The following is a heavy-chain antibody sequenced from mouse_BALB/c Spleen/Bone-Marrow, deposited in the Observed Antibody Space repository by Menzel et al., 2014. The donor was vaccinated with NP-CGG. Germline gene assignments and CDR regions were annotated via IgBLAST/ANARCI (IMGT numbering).Heavy chain of an antibody. D-gene: IGHD2-12*01. CDR1: GYAFSSYW. Sequence: VQGVESGAELVRPGSSVKISCKASGYAFSSYWMNWVKQRPGQGLEWIGQIYPGDGDTSYNGKFKGKATLTADKSSSTAYMQLSSLTSEDSAVYFCARDDGFAYWGQGTLVTVSA. CDR2: IYPGDGDT. J-gene: IGHJ3*01. V-gene: IGHV1-80*01. CDR3: ARDDGFAY.